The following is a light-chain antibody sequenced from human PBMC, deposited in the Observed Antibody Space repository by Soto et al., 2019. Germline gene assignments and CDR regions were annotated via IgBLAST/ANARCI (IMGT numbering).Light chain of an antibody. V-gene: IGLV3-21*04. J-gene: IGLJ2*01. CDR1: NVGSKS. CDR2: YDS. Sequence: SYELTQPPSVSVAPVKTARITGGGNNVGSKSDPGYQQKPRQAPVLVIYYDSDRPSGMPERFSGSNSGNTATLTISRVEAGDEADYYCQVWDRSSDNDVVFGGGSKLTVL. CDR3: QVWDRSSDNDVV.